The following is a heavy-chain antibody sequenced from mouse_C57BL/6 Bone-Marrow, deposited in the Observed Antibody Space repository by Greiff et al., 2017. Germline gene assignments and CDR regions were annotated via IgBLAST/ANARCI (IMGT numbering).Heavy chain of an antibody. CDR3: ARRYYGSSQVPYFDD. V-gene: IGHV1-9*01. D-gene: IGHD1-1*01. Sequence: VQLQQSGAELMKPGASVKLSCKATGYTFTGYWIEWVKQRPGHGLEWIGEILPGSGSTNYNEKFKGKATFTAHTSSNTAYMQLSSLTTEDSAIYYCARRYYGSSQVPYFDDWGQGTTLTVSS. CDR1: GYTFTGYW. J-gene: IGHJ2*01. CDR2: ILPGSGST.